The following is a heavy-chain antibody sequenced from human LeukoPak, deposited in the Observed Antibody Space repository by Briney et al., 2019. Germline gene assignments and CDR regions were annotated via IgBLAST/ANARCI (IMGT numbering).Heavy chain of an antibody. Sequence: ASETLSLTCTVSGGSISSSSYFWGWIREPPGKGLEWIGNIYFSGTTYYNPSLKSRVTIFVDTSKNQFSLKLSSVTAADTAVYYCARLCDFWSGCYMDVWGKGTTVTVSS. J-gene: IGHJ6*03. CDR3: ARLCDFWSGCYMDV. CDR1: GGSISSSSYF. CDR2: IYFSGTT. D-gene: IGHD3-3*01. V-gene: IGHV4-39*01.